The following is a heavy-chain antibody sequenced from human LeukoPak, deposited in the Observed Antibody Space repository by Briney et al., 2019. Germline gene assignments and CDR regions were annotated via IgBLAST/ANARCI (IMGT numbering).Heavy chain of an antibody. D-gene: IGHD3-16*01. Sequence: SETLSLTXTVSGGSISSYYWSSIRQPAGKGLEWLGRIYTSGSTNYNPSLKSRVTMSVDTSKNQFSLKLSSVTAADTAVYYCARDDGVNTFGGILLYWYFDLWGRGTLVTVSS. J-gene: IGHJ2*01. V-gene: IGHV4-4*07. CDR2: IYTSGST. CDR1: GGSISSYY. CDR3: ARDDGVNTFGGILLYWYFDL.